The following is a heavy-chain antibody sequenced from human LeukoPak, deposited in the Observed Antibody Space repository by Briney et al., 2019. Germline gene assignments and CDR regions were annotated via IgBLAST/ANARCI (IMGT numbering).Heavy chain of an antibody. Sequence: GGSLRLSCAAPGFTFSSYWMHWVRQAPGKGLVWVSRINSDGSSTSYADSVKGRFTISRDNAKNTLYLQMNSLRAEDTAVYYCAGTSCKGCWFDPWGQGTLVTVSS. CDR2: INSDGSST. D-gene: IGHD2-2*01. V-gene: IGHV3-74*01. CDR3: AGTSCKGCWFDP. CDR1: GFTFSSYW. J-gene: IGHJ5*02.